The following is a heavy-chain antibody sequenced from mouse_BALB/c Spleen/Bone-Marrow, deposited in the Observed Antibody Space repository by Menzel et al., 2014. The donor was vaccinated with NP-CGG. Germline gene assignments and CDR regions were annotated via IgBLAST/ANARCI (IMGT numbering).Heavy chain of an antibody. V-gene: IGHV7-3*02. CDR3: ARDVGRLFFDV. J-gene: IGHJ1*01. Sequence: EVKLVASGGGLVQPGGSLRLSCATSGFTFTDYYMNWVRQPPGMALEWLGFIRNKANGYTTDYSTSVKGRFTISRDNSQNILYLQMNTLRTEDSATYYCARDVGRLFFDVWGAGTTVTVSS. D-gene: IGHD3-3*01. CDR1: GFTFTDYY. CDR2: IRNKANGYTT.